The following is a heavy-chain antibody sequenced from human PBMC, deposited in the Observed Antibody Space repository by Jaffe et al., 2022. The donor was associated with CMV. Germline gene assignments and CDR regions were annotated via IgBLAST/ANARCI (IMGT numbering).Heavy chain of an antibody. CDR2: INAGNGNT. J-gene: IGHJ4*02. Sequence: QVQLVQSGAEVKKPGASVKVSCKASGYTFTNYAIHWVRQAPGQGLEWMGWINAGNGNTKYSQKFQGRLTITRDTSANTAYMELSSLRSEDAAIYYCARDTPPGYYDGSGHGLDYWGQGTLVTVSS. D-gene: IGHD3-22*01. CDR3: ARDTPPGYYDGSGHGLDY. V-gene: IGHV1-3*01. CDR1: GYTFTNYA.